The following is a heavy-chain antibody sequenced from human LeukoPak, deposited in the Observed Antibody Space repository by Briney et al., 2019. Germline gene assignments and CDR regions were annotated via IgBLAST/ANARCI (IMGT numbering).Heavy chain of an antibody. J-gene: IGHJ4*02. CDR2: MNPNSGNT. D-gene: IGHD6-13*01. Sequence: GASVKVSCKASGYTFTSYGISWVRQATGQGLEWMGWMNPNSGNTGYAQKFQGRVTITRNTSISTAYMELSSLRSEDTAVYYCARVRSGIAADYWGQGTLVTVSS. CDR1: GYTFTSYG. V-gene: IGHV1-8*03. CDR3: ARVRSGIAADY.